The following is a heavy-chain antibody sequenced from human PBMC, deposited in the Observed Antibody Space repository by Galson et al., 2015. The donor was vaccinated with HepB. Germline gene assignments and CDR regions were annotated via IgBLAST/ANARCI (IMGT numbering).Heavy chain of an antibody. J-gene: IGHJ4*02. D-gene: IGHD3-9*01. CDR3: ARPPQRGSTGYAFDY. CDR2: VFYNGDT. V-gene: IGHV4-59*08. Sequence: ETLSLTCTVSGGSISTYYWSWIRQSPGKGLEWIAYVFYNGDTTYNPSLERRATIFADTSNNQVFLRLRSVTDADTAVYYCARPPQRGSTGYAFDYWGQGALVTASS. CDR1: GGSISTYY.